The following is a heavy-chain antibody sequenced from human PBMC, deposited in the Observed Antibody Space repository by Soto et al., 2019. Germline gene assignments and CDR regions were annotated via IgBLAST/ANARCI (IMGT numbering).Heavy chain of an antibody. D-gene: IGHD1-26*01. CDR3: AREVGAGLT. CDR1: GFIFSSYW. CDR2: INRDGSDT. Sequence: EVQLVESGGGLVQPGGSLRLSCAAYGFIFSSYWIHWVRQAPGEGLVWVSRINRDGSDTGYADSVKGRFTISRDNAKNTMYLQMNSLRAEDTAVYYCAREVGAGLTWGQVTLVTVSS. V-gene: IGHV3-74*01. J-gene: IGHJ5*02.